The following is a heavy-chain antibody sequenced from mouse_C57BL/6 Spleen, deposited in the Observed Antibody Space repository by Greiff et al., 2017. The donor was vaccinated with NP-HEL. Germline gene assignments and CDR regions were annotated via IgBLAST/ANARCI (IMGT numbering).Heavy chain of an antibody. J-gene: IGHJ1*03. CDR1: GYTFTSYW. Sequence: QVQLQQSGAELVKPGASVKLSCKASGYTFTSYWMHWVKQRPGQGLEWIGMIHPNSGSTNYNEKFKSKATLTVDKSSSTAYMQLSSLTSEDSAVYYCASPVYYDYDWYFDVWGTGTTVTVSS. CDR3: ASPVYYDYDWYFDV. D-gene: IGHD2-4*01. V-gene: IGHV1-64*01. CDR2: IHPNSGST.